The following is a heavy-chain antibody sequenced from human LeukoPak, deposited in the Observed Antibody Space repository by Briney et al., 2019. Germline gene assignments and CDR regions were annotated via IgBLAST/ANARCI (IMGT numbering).Heavy chain of an antibody. J-gene: IGHJ4*02. CDR3: AKTNYDILTGCPT. D-gene: IGHD3-9*01. V-gene: IGHV3-66*01. CDR2: IYSGGNT. Sequence: GGSLRLSCAASGFTVSSSYMTWVRQAPGKGLEWVSIIYSGGNTYYADSVQGRFTISRDNSKNTLYLQMNSLRAEDTAVYYCAKTNYDILTGCPTWGQGTLVTVSS. CDR1: GFTVSSSY.